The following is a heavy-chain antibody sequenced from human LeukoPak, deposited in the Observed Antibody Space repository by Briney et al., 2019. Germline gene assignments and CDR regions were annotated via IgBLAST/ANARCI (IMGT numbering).Heavy chain of an antibody. D-gene: IGHD1-26*01. CDR1: GGSISSSSYY. J-gene: IGHJ4*02. Sequence: SETLSLTCTVSGGSISSSSYYWGWIRQPPGKGLEWIGSIYYSGSTYYNPSLKSRVTISVVTSKNQFSLKLSSVTAADTAVYYCASVRRWELPGNRAFDYWGQGTLVTVSS. CDR2: IYYSGST. CDR3: ASVRRWELPGNRAFDY. V-gene: IGHV4-39*07.